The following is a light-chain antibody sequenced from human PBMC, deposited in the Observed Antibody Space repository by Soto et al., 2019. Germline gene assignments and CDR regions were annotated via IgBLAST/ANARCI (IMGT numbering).Light chain of an antibody. CDR3: QQGNSFPRT. CDR2: AAS. V-gene: IGKV1-12*01. CDR1: QDISSW. J-gene: IGKJ1*01. Sequence: DIQMTQSPSFVSASVGDRVTITCRASQDISSWLAWYQQKPGKAPKLLIYAASSLESGVPSRLSGSESGTDFTLTISSLQPEDFATYYCQQGNSFPRTFGQGTKVEIK.